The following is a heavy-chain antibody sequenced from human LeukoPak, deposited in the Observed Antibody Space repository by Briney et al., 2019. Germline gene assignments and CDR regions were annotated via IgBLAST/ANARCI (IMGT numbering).Heavy chain of an antibody. J-gene: IGHJ4*02. CDR1: GGSISSGGYD. Sequence: SETLSLTCTVSGGSISSGGYDWSWIRQHPGKGLEWIGYIYYSGSTYYNPSLKSRVTISVDTSKNQFSLKLSSVTAADTAVCYCARASYSSSSGAFDYWGQGTLVTVSS. CDR2: IYYSGST. CDR3: ARASYSSSSGAFDY. D-gene: IGHD6-6*01. V-gene: IGHV4-31*03.